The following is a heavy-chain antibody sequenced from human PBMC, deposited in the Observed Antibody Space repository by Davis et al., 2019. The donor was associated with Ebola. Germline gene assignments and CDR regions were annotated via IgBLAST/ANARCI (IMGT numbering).Heavy chain of an antibody. CDR3: ARGRKTVSGWYFNY. CDR2: INHSGST. Sequence: SETLSLTCAVYGGSFSGYYWSWIRQPPGKGLEWIGEINHSGSTNYNPSLKSRVTLSVDKSKSQFSLKLSSVTAADTVVYYCARGRKTVSGWYFNYWGQGTLVTVSS. V-gene: IGHV4-34*01. CDR1: GGSFSGYY. D-gene: IGHD6-19*01. J-gene: IGHJ4*02.